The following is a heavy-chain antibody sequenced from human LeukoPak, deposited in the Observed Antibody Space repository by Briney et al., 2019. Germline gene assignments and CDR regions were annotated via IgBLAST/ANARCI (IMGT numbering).Heavy chain of an antibody. CDR3: ARPRHGAAAAGGYYYGMDV. CDR1: GFTFSSYS. Sequence: GGSLRLSCAASGFTFSSYSMNWVRQASGKGLEWVSSISSSSSYIYYADSVKGRFTISRDNAKNSLYLQMNSLRAEDTAVYYCARPRHGAAAAGGYYYGMDVWGQGTTVTVSS. V-gene: IGHV3-21*01. D-gene: IGHD6-13*01. J-gene: IGHJ6*02. CDR2: ISSSSSYI.